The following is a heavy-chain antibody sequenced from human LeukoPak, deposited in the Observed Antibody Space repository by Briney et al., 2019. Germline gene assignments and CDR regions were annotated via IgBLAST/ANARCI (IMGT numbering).Heavy chain of an antibody. CDR3: AKPNRPRDSSSWHRWFDP. CDR1: GFTFGSDE. Sequence: GGSLRLSCAASGFTFGSDEMDWVCQAPGKGLWWLSYVSGSVSTIYYADSVKGRFTTSRDTPKNPLYLQIDSLRAEAPAVYYCAKPNRPRDSSSWHRWFDPWGQGTLVTVSS. J-gene: IGHJ5*02. D-gene: IGHD6-13*01. CDR2: VSGSVSTI. V-gene: IGHV3-48*03.